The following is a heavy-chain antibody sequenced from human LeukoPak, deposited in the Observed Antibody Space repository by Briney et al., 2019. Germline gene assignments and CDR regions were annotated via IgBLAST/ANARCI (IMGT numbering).Heavy chain of an antibody. CDR2: ISSNGGRT. CDR3: ATYYYDSGGFHFHH. CDR1: GFTFRSYG. Sequence: GGSLRLSCAAFGFTFRSYGMHWVRQAPGKGLEYVSAISSNGGRTYYANSVKGRFTISRDNSRNTLYLQMGSLRAEDMAVYYCATYYYDSGGFHFHHWGQGTLVTVSS. D-gene: IGHD3-22*01. J-gene: IGHJ1*01. V-gene: IGHV3-64*01.